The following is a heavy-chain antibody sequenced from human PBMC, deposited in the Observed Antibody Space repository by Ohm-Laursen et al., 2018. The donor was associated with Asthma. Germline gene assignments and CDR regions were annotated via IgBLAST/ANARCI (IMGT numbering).Heavy chain of an antibody. V-gene: IGHV3-23*01. D-gene: IGHD3-9*01. J-gene: IGHJ4*02. CDR2: ISVGGSK. CDR1: GFTFNNYA. CDR3: AKDDTTYSDILTGYSDY. Sequence: SLRLSCAVSGFTFNNYAMIWVRQAPGKGLEWVSGISVGGSKYYGDSVKGRFTVSRDNSKSTLYLHMNSVRAEDTAVYYCAKDDTTYSDILTGYSDYWGQGTLVTVSS.